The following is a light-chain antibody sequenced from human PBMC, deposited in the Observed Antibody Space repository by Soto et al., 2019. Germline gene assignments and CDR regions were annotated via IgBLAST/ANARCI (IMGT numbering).Light chain of an antibody. J-gene: IGKJ4*01. V-gene: IGKV1-27*01. CDR2: AAS. CDR3: QKYDGAPLT. CDR1: QGFNSS. Sequence: DIQMTQSPSSLSASVGDRAPITCRAGQGFNSSLGWYEQIPWKVPKLLISAASTLQSGVPPRFSGSGSGTDFTLTISSMQTEDGATYYCQKYDGAPLTFGGGTKVEIK.